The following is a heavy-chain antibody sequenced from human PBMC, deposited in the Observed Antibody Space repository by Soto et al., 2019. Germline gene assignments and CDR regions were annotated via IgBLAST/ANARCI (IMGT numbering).Heavy chain of an antibody. Sequence: QVQLQQWGAGLLKPSETLSLTCAVYGGSFSGYGWTWIRQSPGKGLEWIGEISHNGSTSYNPSLKSRVTMSVDTSKNHFSLKLTSVTAADTAVYYCARGRRGYTNTWYVDWGQGTLVTVSS. D-gene: IGHD6-13*01. CDR3: ARGRRGYTNTWYVD. CDR1: GGSFSGYG. V-gene: IGHV4-34*01. J-gene: IGHJ4*02. CDR2: ISHNGST.